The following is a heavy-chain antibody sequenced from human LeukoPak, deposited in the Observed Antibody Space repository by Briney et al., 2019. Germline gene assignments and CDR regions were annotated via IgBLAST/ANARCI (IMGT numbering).Heavy chain of an antibody. CDR1: GYTFTSYG. D-gene: IGHD6-19*01. CDR2: ISAYNGNT. Sequence: ASAKASCKASGYTFTSYGITWVRQAPGQGLEWMGWISAYNGNTNYAQKLQGRVTMTTDTSTSTAYMELRSLRSDDTAVYYCALYSSGWNFDYWGQGTPVTVSS. CDR3: ALYSSGWNFDY. V-gene: IGHV1-18*01. J-gene: IGHJ4*02.